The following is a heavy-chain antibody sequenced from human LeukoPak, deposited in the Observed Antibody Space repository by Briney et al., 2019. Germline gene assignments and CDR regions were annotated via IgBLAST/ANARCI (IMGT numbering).Heavy chain of an antibody. CDR2: ISASGYST. CDR3: ARDLAYCGGDCPTDY. J-gene: IGHJ4*02. Sequence: GGSLRLSRAASGFTFSSYAMNWVRQAPGKGLEWVSAISASGYSTYYADSVKGRFTISRDNSKSTLYLQMNSLRAEDTAIYYCARDLAYCGGDCPTDYWGRGTLVTVSS. D-gene: IGHD2-21*02. V-gene: IGHV3-23*01. CDR1: GFTFSSYA.